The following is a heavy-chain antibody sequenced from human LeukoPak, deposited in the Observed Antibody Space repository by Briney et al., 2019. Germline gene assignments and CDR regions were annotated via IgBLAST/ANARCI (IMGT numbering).Heavy chain of an antibody. CDR2: FDPEDGET. CDR3: ATGDILTGLGFWFDP. Sequence: ASVKVSCKVSGYTLTELSMHWVRQAPGKGLEWMGGFDPEDGETIYAQRFQGRVTMTEDTSTDTAYMELSSLRSEDTAVYYCATGDILTGLGFWFDPWGQGTLVTVSS. CDR1: GYTLTELS. J-gene: IGHJ5*02. V-gene: IGHV1-24*01. D-gene: IGHD3-9*01.